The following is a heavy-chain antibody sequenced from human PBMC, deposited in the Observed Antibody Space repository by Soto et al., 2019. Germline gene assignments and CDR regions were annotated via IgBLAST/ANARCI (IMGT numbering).Heavy chain of an antibody. CDR1: GYTLTELS. V-gene: IGHV1-24*01. CDR2: FDPEDGEI. CDR3: ATDPYGGNTFDY. Sequence: ASVKVSCKVSGYTLTELSMHWVRQAPGKGLEWMGGFDPEDGEIIYAQKFQGRVTMTEDTSTDTAYMELSSLRSEDTAVYYCATDPYGGNTFDYWGQGTLDTVSS. J-gene: IGHJ4*02. D-gene: IGHD4-17*01.